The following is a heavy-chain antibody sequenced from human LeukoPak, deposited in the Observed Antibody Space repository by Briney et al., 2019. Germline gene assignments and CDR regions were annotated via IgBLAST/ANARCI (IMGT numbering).Heavy chain of an antibody. CDR3: ARGYGLGSPYYFDY. CDR2: IYSSGST. V-gene: IGHV4-4*07. D-gene: IGHD3/OR15-3a*01. Sequence: SETLSLTCSVSGGSINNYYWSWLRQPAGKGLEWIGRIYSSGSTNSNPSLKSRVTMSVDTSKNQFSLKLSSVTAADTAVYFCARGYGLGSPYYFDYWGQGTLVTVSS. J-gene: IGHJ4*02. CDR1: GGSINNYY.